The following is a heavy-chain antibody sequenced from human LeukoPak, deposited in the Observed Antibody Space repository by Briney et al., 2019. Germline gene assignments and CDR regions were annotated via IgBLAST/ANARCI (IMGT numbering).Heavy chain of an antibody. CDR1: GGSISSSSSY. V-gene: IGHV4-39*07. CDR2: IYYSGST. J-gene: IGHJ4*02. D-gene: IGHD4-17*01. CDR3: ARDGNDYAFDY. Sequence: SETLSLTCTVSGGSISSSSSYWGWIRQPPGKGLEWIGSIYYSGSTYYNPSLRSRVTISVDTSKNQFSLKLSSVTAADTVVYYCARDGNDYAFDYWGQGTLVTVSS.